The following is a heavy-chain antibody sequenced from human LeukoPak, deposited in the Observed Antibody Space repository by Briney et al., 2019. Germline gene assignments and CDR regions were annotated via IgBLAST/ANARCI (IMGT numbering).Heavy chain of an antibody. Sequence: SETLSLTCTVSGGSISSSSYYWGWIRQPPGKGLEWIGSIYYSGSTYYNPSLKSRVTISVDTSKNQFSLKLSSVTAVDTAVYYCARERGYSSPNPDYWGQGTLVTVSS. V-gene: IGHV4-39*02. CDR1: GGSISSSSYY. D-gene: IGHD6-13*01. CDR2: IYYSGST. J-gene: IGHJ4*02. CDR3: ARERGYSSPNPDY.